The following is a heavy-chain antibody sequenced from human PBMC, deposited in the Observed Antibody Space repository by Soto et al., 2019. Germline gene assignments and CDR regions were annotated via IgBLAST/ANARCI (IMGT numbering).Heavy chain of an antibody. Sequence: SETLSLTCTVSGGSISSSSYYWGWIRQPPGKELEWIGSIYYSGSTYYNQSLKSRVTISVDTSKNQFSLKLSSVTAADTAVYYCARTYCSSTSCEIDYWGQGTLVTVS. J-gene: IGHJ4*02. D-gene: IGHD2-2*01. CDR2: IYYSGST. V-gene: IGHV4-39*01. CDR3: ARTYCSSTSCEIDY. CDR1: GGSISSSSYY.